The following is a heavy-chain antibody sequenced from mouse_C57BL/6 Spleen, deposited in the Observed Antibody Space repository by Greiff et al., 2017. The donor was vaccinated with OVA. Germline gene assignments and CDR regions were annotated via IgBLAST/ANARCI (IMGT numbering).Heavy chain of an antibody. J-gene: IGHJ2*01. V-gene: IGHV1-15*01. Sequence: VQVVESGAELVRPGASVTLSCKASGYTFTDYEMHWVKQTPVHGLEWIGAIDPETGGTAYNQKFKGKAILTADKSSSTAYMELRSLTSEDSAVYYCTRYYYGSSYNFDYWGQGTTLTVSS. CDR3: TRYYYGSSYNFDY. CDR2: IDPETGGT. CDR1: GYTFTDYE. D-gene: IGHD1-1*01.